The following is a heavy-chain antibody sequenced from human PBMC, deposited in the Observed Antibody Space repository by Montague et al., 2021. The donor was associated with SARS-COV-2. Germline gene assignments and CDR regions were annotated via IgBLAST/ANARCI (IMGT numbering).Heavy chain of an antibody. D-gene: IGHD6-13*01. V-gene: IGHV4-4*07. CDR2: IYTSGST. Sequence: SETRSLTCTVSGGSISSYYWSWIRQPAGKGLEWIGRIYTSGSTNYNPSLKSRVTMSVDTSKNQFSLKLSSVTAADTAVYYCARVWYSSSWYYFDYWGQGTLVTVSS. CDR1: GGSISSYY. J-gene: IGHJ4*02. CDR3: ARVWYSSSWYYFDY.